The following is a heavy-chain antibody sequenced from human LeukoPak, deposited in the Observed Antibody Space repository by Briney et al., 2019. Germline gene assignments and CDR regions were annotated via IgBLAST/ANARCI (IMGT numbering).Heavy chain of an antibody. Sequence: TGGSLRLSCAASGFTFSNYAMSWVRQAPGKGLEWVSAISGSGTYTYYADSVKGRFTISRDSSKNTLYLQMNSLRAEDTAVYYCVKGGGNVRRYFEYWGQGTLVTVSS. V-gene: IGHV3-23*01. D-gene: IGHD4-23*01. CDR2: ISGSGTYT. CDR3: VKGGGNVRRYFEY. J-gene: IGHJ4*02. CDR1: GFTFSNYA.